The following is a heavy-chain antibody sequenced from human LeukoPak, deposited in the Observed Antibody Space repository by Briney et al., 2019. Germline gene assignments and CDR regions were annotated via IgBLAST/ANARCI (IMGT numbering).Heavy chain of an antibody. J-gene: IGHJ4*02. CDR2: ISGSGGST. CDR3: AKDRSVFSSTSCYAG. V-gene: IGHV3-23*01. CDR1: GFTFSSYE. D-gene: IGHD2-2*01. Sequence: GGSLRLSCAASGFTFSSYEMSWVRQAPGKGLEWVSAISGSGGSTYYADSVKGRFTISRDNSKNTLYLQMNSLRAEDTAVYYCAKDRSVFSSTSCYAGWGQGTLVTVSS.